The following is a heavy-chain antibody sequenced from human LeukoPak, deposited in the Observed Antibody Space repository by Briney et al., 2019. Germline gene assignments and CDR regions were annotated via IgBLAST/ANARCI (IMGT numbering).Heavy chain of an antibody. Sequence: ASVKVSCKASGGTFTSYAINWVRQAPGQGLEWMGGIIPIFDVPNYAQKFQGRVTITADKSTSTAYMELYSLKSQDTAVYYCASTLYYYDSSGYYFGMDAWGQGTTVTVSS. CDR1: GGTFTSYA. CDR2: IIPIFDVP. J-gene: IGHJ6*02. V-gene: IGHV1-69*10. D-gene: IGHD3-22*01. CDR3: ASTLYYYDSSGYYFGMDA.